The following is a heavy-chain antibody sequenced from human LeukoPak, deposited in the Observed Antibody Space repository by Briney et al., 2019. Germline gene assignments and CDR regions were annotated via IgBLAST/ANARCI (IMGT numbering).Heavy chain of an antibody. D-gene: IGHD2-2*01. Sequence: SETLSLTCAVSGYSISSGYYWGWIRQPPGKGLEWIGSIYHSGGTYYNPSLKSRVTISVDTSKNQFSLKLSSVTAADTAVYYCARGRAGYCSSTSCRRGRGFDYWGQGTLVTVSS. CDR3: ARGRAGYCSSTSCRRGRGFDY. CDR1: GYSISSGYY. CDR2: IYHSGGT. J-gene: IGHJ4*02. V-gene: IGHV4-38-2*01.